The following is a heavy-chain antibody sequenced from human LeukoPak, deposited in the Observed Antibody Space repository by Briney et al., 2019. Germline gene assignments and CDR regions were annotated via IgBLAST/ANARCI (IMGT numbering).Heavy chain of an antibody. D-gene: IGHD5-18*01. CDR3: ARDREYSYGGGVGYYYYMDV. V-gene: IGHV1-69*13. Sequence: ASVKVSCKASGGTFSSYAISWVRQAPGQGLEWMGGIIPIFGTANYAQKFQGRVTITADESTSTAYMELSSLRSEDTAVYYGARDREYSYGGGVGYYYYMDVWGKGTTVTISS. CDR1: GGTFSSYA. CDR2: IIPIFGTA. J-gene: IGHJ6*03.